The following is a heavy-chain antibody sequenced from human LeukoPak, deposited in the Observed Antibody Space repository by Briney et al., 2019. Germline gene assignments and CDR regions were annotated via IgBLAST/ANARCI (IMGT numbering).Heavy chain of an antibody. J-gene: IGHJ4*02. CDR1: GLTVSNHW. V-gene: IGHV3-7*03. CDR2: IAANGNDK. CDR3: AREVFFQFDN. Sequence: PGGSLRLSCVASGLTVSNHWMAWVRQAPGRGLEWVATIAANGNDKDYEDALQGRFTISRDNARNSLSLRIDSLRAEDTAQYYCAREVFFQFDNWGQGALVTVSS.